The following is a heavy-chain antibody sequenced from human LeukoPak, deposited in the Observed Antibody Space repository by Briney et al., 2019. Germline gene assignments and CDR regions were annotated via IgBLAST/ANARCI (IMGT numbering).Heavy chain of an antibody. D-gene: IGHD5-12*01. CDR3: ASGYDWGLY. CDR2: FGGCGGST. J-gene: IGHJ4*02. CDR1: GYIFRTYD. Sequence: PGGSLRLSCAASGYIFRTYDMSWVRQAPGGGLEWSSDFGGCGGSTWYTDTVKCRFTVSKDNSKNTVNLEINSLRAEDTAIYYCASGYDWGLYWGQGTLVTVSS. V-gene: IGHV3-23*01.